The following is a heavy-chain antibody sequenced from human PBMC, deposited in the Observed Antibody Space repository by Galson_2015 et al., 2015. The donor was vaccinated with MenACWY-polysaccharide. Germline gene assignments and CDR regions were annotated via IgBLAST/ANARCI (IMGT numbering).Heavy chain of an antibody. J-gene: IGHJ4*02. D-gene: IGHD4-17*01. CDR1: GFAYSAHA. Sequence: SLRLSCAASGFAYSAHAMSWVRQAPGKGLQWVSGITGGGDSTYYADSVKGRLTVSRDNSRNTLFLQMNSLRAEDTATYYCAKSSNGDYVWGAFDIWGQGTLVTVSS. V-gene: IGHV3-23*01. CDR2: ITGGGDST. CDR3: AKSSNGDYVWGAFDI.